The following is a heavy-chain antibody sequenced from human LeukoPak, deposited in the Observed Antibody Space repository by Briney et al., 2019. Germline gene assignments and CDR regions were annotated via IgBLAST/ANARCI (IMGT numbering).Heavy chain of an antibody. CDR3: ARLGSSLPYYYYGMDV. CDR1: GYSFTSYW. D-gene: IGHD6-13*01. CDR2: IYPGDSDT. J-gene: IGHJ6*02. Sequence: GESLKISCKGSGYSFTSYWIGWVRQMPGKGLEWMGTIYPGDSDTRYSPSFQGQVTISADKSISTAYLQWSSLKASDTAMYYCARLGSSLPYYYYGMDVWGQGTTVTVSS. V-gene: IGHV5-51*01.